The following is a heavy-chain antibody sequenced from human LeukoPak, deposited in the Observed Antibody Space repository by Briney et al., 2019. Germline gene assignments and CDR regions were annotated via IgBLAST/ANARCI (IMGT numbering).Heavy chain of an antibody. V-gene: IGHV3-23*01. Sequence: PGGSLRLSCAASGFTFSSYAMTWVRQAPGKGLEWVSAISGSGGSTYYADSVKGRFTISRDNSKNTLYLQMNSLRAEDTAVYYCAKADYYGSGSYSPPYYFDYWGQGTLVTVSS. CDR1: GFTFSSYA. J-gene: IGHJ4*02. CDR2: ISGSGGST. D-gene: IGHD3-10*01. CDR3: AKADYYGSGSYSPPYYFDY.